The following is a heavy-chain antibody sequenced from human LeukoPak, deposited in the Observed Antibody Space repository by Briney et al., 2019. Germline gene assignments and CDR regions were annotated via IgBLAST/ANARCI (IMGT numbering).Heavy chain of an antibody. J-gene: IGHJ4*02. Sequence: GGSLRLSCAASGFTFSGYAMSWVRQAPGKGLEWVSFISPSGASTYYADSVKGRFTISRDNSRNTLYLQMNSLRAGDTAVYYCANAPSSSDWFHFDYWGQGILVTVSS. CDR2: ISPSGAST. CDR1: GFTFSGYA. D-gene: IGHD6-19*01. CDR3: ANAPSSSDWFHFDY. V-gene: IGHV3-23*01.